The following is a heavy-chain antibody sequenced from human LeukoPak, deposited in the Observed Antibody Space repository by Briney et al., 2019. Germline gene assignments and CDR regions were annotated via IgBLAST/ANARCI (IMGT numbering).Heavy chain of an antibody. CDR3: ARGPYYDSWSGAGY. D-gene: IGHD3-3*01. V-gene: IGHV1-18*04. J-gene: IGHJ4*02. Sequence: ASVKVSCKGSGYTLSNHAFSWVRQAPGQGLEWMGWITTYNGNTNYIQKLQGRVTMTTDTSTSTAYMELRSLRSDDTAVYYCARGPYYDSWSGAGYWGQGTLVTVSS. CDR2: ITTYNGNT. CDR1: GYTLSNHA.